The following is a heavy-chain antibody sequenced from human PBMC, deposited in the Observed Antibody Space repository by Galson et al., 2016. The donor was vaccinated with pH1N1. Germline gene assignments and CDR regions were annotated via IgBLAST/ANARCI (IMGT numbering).Heavy chain of an antibody. J-gene: IGHJ5*02. CDR2: ISGYNGNT. Sequence: SVKVSCKASGYMFTSYGITWVRQAPGQGLEWMGLISGYNGNTNYAQKYRGRLTMTTDTSTTTAYMELRSLRSDDTAFYYWARLSGSRWLDPWGQGTLVSVSS. CDR1: GYMFTSYG. CDR3: ARLSGSRWLDP. D-gene: IGHD3-10*01. V-gene: IGHV1-18*01.